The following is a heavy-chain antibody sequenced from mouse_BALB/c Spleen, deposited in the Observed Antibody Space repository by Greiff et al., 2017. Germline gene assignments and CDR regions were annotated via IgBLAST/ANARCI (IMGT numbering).Heavy chain of an antibody. CDR3: ASPYGNDWYFDV. V-gene: IGHV1-12*01. J-gene: IGHJ1*01. CDR2: IYPGNGGT. CDR1: GYTFTSYN. D-gene: IGHD2-10*02. Sequence: VQLQQSGAELVRPGASVKMSCKASGYTFTSYNMHWVKQTPGQGLEWIGYIYPGNGGTNYNQKFKGQATLTADTSSSTAYMQISSLTSEDSSVYFCASPYGNDWYFDVWGAGTTVTVSS.